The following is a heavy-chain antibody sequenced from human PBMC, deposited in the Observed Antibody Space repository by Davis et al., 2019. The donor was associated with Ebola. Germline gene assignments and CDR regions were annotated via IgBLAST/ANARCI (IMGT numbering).Heavy chain of an antibody. V-gene: IGHV1-3*01. CDR3: ARSYNNFDY. D-gene: IGHD5-24*01. J-gene: IGHJ4*02. CDR2: IHAGNGNT. Sequence: ASVKVSCKASGYTFTNYVIHWVRQAPGQRLEWMGWIHAGNGNTKYSQKFQGRVTITRDTSASTAYMDLSSLRSEDMALYYCARSYNNFDYWGQETLVTVSS. CDR1: GYTFTNYV.